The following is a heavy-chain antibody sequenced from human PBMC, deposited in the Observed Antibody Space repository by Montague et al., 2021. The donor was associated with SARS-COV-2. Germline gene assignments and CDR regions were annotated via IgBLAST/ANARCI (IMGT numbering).Heavy chain of an antibody. D-gene: IGHD3-10*01. V-gene: IGHV3-23*01. CDR2: ISGGVGNI. Sequence: SLRLSCAASGFTFSAYAMNWVRQAPGRGLEWVAGISGGVGNIYYADSVKGRFTISRDNSKKALYLQLNTLRPEDTAVYYCAEGMDRMVQGIIIWKNGDYFDYWGQGTLVAVSS. CDR1: GFTFSAYA. J-gene: IGHJ4*02. CDR3: AEGMDRMVQGIIIWKNGDYFDY.